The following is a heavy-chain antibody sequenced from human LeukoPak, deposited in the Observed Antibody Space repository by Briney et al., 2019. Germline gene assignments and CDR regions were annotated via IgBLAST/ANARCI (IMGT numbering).Heavy chain of an antibody. CDR2: IYYSGST. CDR3: ARGHLGPAAGTQSFEYYYDSSGYSHWYFDL. CDR1: GGSLSSYY. V-gene: IGHV4-59*01. J-gene: IGHJ2*01. Sequence: SETLSLTCTVSGGSLSSYYWSWIRQPPGKGLEWIGYIYYSGSTNYNPSLKSRVTISVDTSKNQFSLKLSSVTAAETAVYYCARGHLGPAAGTQSFEYYYDSSGYSHWYFDLWGRGTLVTVSS. D-gene: IGHD3-22*01.